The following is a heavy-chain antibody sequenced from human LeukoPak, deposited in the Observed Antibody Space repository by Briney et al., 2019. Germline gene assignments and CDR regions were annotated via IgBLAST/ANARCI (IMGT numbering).Heavy chain of an antibody. J-gene: IGHJ6*02. CDR2: FDPEDGET. V-gene: IGHV1-24*01. CDR3: ATASPPEAIYGMDV. Sequence: ASVKVSCKVSGYTLTELSMHWVRQAPGKGLEWVGGFDPEDGETIYAQKFQGRVTMTEDTSADTAYMELSSLRSEDTAVYYCATASPPEAIYGMDVWGQGTTVTVSS. CDR1: GYTLTELS.